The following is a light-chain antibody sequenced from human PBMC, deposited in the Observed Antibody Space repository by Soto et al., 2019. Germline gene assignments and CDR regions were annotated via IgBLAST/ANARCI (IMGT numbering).Light chain of an antibody. CDR3: QQYGHSLWT. CDR1: QSVSSGH. Sequence: EIGLTQSPGTLSLSPGERASLSCRASQSVSSGHLAWYQQKPGQAPRLLIYGASSRATGIPDRFSGSGSGTDFTLTISRLEPEDYAVYYCQQYGHSLWTFGQGTKVDIK. J-gene: IGKJ1*01. CDR2: GAS. V-gene: IGKV3-20*01.